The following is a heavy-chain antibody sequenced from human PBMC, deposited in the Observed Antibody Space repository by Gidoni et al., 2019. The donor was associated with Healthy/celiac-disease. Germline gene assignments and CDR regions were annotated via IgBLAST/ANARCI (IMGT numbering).Heavy chain of an antibody. CDR1: GGSVSSGSYY. J-gene: IGHJ4*02. D-gene: IGHD6-25*01. CDR3: ARAITAFDY. Sequence: QVQLQESGPGLVKPSETLSLTCTVSGGSVSSGSYYWSWIRQPPGKGLDWIGYIYYSGSTNYNPSLKSRVTISVDTSKNQSSLKLSSVTAADTAVYYCARAITAFDYWGQGTLVTVSS. CDR2: IYYSGST. V-gene: IGHV4-61*01.